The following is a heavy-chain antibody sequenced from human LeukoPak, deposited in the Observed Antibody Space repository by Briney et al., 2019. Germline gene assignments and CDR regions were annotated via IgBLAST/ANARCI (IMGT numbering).Heavy chain of an antibody. Sequence: LETLSLTCTVSGYSISSAYYWVWIRQPPGKGLEWIGTIYHSGTTYYNPSLKSRVAISVDTSKNQFSLKLSSVTAADTAVYYCARRFLYYYYMDVWGKGTTVTISS. CDR2: IYHSGTT. CDR1: GYSISSAYY. V-gene: IGHV4-38-2*02. D-gene: IGHD2/OR15-2a*01. CDR3: ARRFLYYYYMDV. J-gene: IGHJ6*03.